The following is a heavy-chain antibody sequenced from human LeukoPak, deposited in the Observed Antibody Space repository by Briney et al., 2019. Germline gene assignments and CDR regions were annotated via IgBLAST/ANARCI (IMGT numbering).Heavy chain of an antibody. CDR3: ARTIREDSSGTFDY. Sequence: ASVKVSCKASGYTFTSYGISWVRQAPGQGLEWMGWISAYNGNTNYGQKFQGRVTMTTDTSTSTAYMELRSLRSDDTAVYFCARTIREDSSGTFDYWGQGTLVTVSS. V-gene: IGHV1-18*01. J-gene: IGHJ4*02. D-gene: IGHD6-25*01. CDR1: GYTFTSYG. CDR2: ISAYNGNT.